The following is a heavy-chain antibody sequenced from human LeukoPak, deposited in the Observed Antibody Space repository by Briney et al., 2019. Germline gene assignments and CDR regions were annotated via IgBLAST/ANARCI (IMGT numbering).Heavy chain of an antibody. CDR1: GFTFNNYG. CDR2: ISYDGRNT. V-gene: IGHV3-30*18. D-gene: IGHD2-2*01. CDR3: AKGPLRGTAAAIDY. Sequence: GGSLRLSCAASGFTFNNYGMHWVRQAPGKGLEWVAVISYDGRNTHYPDSVKGRFTISRDISTDTLWLQMDSLRTEDTAVYYCAKGPLRGTAAAIDYWGQGTLVTVSS. J-gene: IGHJ4*02.